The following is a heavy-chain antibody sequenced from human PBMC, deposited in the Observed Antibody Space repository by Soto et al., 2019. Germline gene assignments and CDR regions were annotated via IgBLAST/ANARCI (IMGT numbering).Heavy chain of an antibody. V-gene: IGHV1-69*13. CDR2: IIPIFGTA. CDR1: GGTFSSYA. D-gene: IGHD6-19*01. J-gene: IGHJ4*02. Sequence: ASVKVSCKASGGTFSSYAISWVRQAPGQGLEWMGGIIPIFGTANYAQKFQGRVTITADESTSTAYMELSSLRSEDTAVYYCATSAVAGIDYWGQGTLVTVSS. CDR3: ATSAVAGIDY.